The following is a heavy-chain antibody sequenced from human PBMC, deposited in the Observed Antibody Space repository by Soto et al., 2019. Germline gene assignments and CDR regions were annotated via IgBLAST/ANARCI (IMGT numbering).Heavy chain of an antibody. J-gene: IGHJ4*02. CDR3: ATEMGATQGPFDN. D-gene: IGHD1-26*01. CDR1: VFPFCANA. CDR2: LSNTGRRT. V-gene: IGHV3-23*01. Sequence: GGSLRLSCVASVFPFCANAIIFFRHAPGKGLEWVSGLSNTGRRTSYADSVKGRFNISRDNSENTVYLQMNSLRVEDTAVYYCATEMGATQGPFDNWGQGTLVTVSS.